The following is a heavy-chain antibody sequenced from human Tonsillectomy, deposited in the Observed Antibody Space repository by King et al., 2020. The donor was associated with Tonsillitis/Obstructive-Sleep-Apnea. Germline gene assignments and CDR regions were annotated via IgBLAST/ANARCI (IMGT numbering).Heavy chain of an antibody. CDR3: ARVCYDFWSGYYTYYMDV. Sequence: VQLVESGGGLVQPGGSLRLSCAASGFTFSSYEMNWVRQAPGKGLEWLSYISSSGDTIYYADSVKGRFTISRDNAKNSLYLQMNSLRAEDTAVYYRARVCYDFWSGYYTYYMDVWGIGTTVTVSS. CDR2: ISSSGDTI. V-gene: IGHV3-48*03. D-gene: IGHD3-3*01. CDR1: GFTFSSYE. J-gene: IGHJ6*03.